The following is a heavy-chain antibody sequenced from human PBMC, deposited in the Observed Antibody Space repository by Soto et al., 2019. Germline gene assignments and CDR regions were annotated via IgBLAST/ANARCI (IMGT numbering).Heavy chain of an antibody. Sequence: SQTLSLTCTVSGGSISSSSYYWGWIRQPPGKGLEWIGSIYYSGSTYYNPSLKSRVTISVDTSKNQFSLKLSSVTAADTAVYYCARSRTVTYDYPFDYWGQGTLVTLSS. D-gene: IGHD4-17*01. CDR2: IYYSGST. V-gene: IGHV4-39*01. CDR3: ARSRTVTYDYPFDY. CDR1: GGSISSSSYY. J-gene: IGHJ4*02.